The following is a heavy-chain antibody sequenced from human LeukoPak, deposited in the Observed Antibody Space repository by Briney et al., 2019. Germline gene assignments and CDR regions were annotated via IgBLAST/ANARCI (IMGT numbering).Heavy chain of an antibody. CDR1: GFTVSRNY. D-gene: IGHD5-12*01. CDR2: IYSCGST. CDR3: ARSAGIAATIVLGY. J-gene: IGHJ4*02. Sequence: GGSLRLSCAASGFTVSRNYMSWVRQAPGKGLEWVSIIYSCGSTHYADSVKGRFTISRDNSKNTLYLQMNSLRAEDTAVYYCARSAGIAATIVLGYWGQGTLVTVSS. V-gene: IGHV3-66*01.